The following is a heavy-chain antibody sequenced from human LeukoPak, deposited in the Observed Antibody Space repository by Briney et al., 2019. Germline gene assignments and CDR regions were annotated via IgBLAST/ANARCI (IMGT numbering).Heavy chain of an antibody. CDR2: ISSNGGST. Sequence: PGGSLRLSCAASGFTFSSYAMHWVRQAPGKGLEYVSAISSNGGSTYYANSVKGRFTISRDNSKNTLYLQMGSLRAEDMAVYYCARDSRPYSSSSPWDYWGQGTLVTVSS. V-gene: IGHV3-64*01. CDR1: GFTFSSYA. J-gene: IGHJ4*02. D-gene: IGHD6-6*01. CDR3: ARDSRPYSSSSPWDY.